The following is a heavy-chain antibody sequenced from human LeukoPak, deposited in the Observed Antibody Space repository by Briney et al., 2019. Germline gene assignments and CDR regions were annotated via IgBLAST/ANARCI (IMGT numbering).Heavy chain of an antibody. Sequence: SETLSLTCGVYGGSFSGYYWSWIRQPPGKGLEWIGEINPRGSTNHNPSLKSRVTLSADTSKNQFSLTLNSVTAADTAVYYCARRRLGYYSDYWGQGTLVTVSS. CDR3: ARRRLGYYSDY. V-gene: IGHV4-34*01. CDR1: GGSFSGYY. D-gene: IGHD5-24*01. CDR2: INPRGST. J-gene: IGHJ4*02.